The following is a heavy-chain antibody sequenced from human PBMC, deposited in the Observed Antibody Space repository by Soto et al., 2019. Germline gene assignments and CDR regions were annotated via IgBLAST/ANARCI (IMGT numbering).Heavy chain of an antibody. CDR2: ISSSSSTI. V-gene: IGHV3-48*01. CDR1: EFTFSSYS. Sequence: GGSLRLSSAASEFTFSSYSMNWVRQAPGKGLEWVSYISSSSSTIYYADSVKGRFTISRDNAKNSLYLQMNSLRAEDTAVYYCAREDSSSWLNWFDPWGQGTLVTVSS. CDR3: AREDSSSWLNWFDP. D-gene: IGHD6-13*01. J-gene: IGHJ5*02.